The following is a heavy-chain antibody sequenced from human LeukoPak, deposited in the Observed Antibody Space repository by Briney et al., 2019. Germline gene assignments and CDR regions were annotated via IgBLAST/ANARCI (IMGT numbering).Heavy chain of an antibody. CDR2: FDPEDGET. D-gene: IGHD3-22*01. J-gene: IGHJ4*02. CDR1: GYTLTELS. V-gene: IGHV1-24*01. CDR3: ATVAYYYDSSGYQY. Sequence: ASVKVSCKVSGYTLTELSMHWVRQAPGKGLEWMGGFDPEDGETIYAQKFQGRVTMTEDTSTDTACMELSSLRSEDTAVYYCATVAYYYDSSGYQYWGQGTLVTVSS.